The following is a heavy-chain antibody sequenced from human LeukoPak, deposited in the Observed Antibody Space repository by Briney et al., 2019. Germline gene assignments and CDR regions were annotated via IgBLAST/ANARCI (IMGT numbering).Heavy chain of an antibody. J-gene: IGHJ4*02. CDR2: ISGSGGST. CDR3: ARGGVDYYGSGTYYPMYYFDY. Sequence: GGSLRLSCAASGFTFSSYGMSWVRQAPGKGLEWVSAISGSGGSTYYADSVKGRFTISRDNSKNTLYLQMNSLRAEDTAVYFCARGGVDYYGSGTYYPMYYFDYWGQGALVTVSS. CDR1: GFTFSSYG. V-gene: IGHV3-23*01. D-gene: IGHD3-10*01.